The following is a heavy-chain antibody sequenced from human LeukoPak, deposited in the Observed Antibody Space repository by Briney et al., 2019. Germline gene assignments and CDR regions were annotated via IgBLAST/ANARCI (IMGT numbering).Heavy chain of an antibody. D-gene: IGHD2-2*01. Sequence: SETLSLTCSVSGGSISYYYWSWIRQFPGKGLEWTGYISDGESPDYNPSLQSRVTIYVDSSKNQFFLNLTSVTAADTAVYYCAQDRFSFVHWGQGTLVTVSS. CDR3: AQDRFSFVH. J-gene: IGHJ1*01. CDR1: GGSISYYY. V-gene: IGHV4-59*01. CDR2: ISDGESP.